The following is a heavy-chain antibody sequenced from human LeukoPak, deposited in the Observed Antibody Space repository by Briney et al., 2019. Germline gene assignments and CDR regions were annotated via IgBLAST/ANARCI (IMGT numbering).Heavy chain of an antibody. CDR2: IWYGGSNK. J-gene: IGHJ3*02. D-gene: IGHD2-21*01. CDR1: GFTFSSYG. Sequence: PGGSLRLSCAASGFTFSSYGMHWVRQAPGKGLEWVAVIWYGGSNKYYADSMKGRFTISRDNAKNSLYLQMNSLRAEDTAVYYCARDGYCGDCYDAFDIWGQGTMVTVSS. CDR3: ARDGYCGDCYDAFDI. V-gene: IGHV3-33*01.